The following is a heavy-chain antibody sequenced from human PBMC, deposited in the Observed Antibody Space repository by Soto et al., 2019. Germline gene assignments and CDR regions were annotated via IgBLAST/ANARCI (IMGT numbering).Heavy chain of an antibody. CDR2: IVPILGIT. D-gene: IGHD4-17*01. CDR3: ARDQPTMTPGALVD. CDR1: GGTFSSYT. V-gene: IGHV1-69*08. Sequence: QVQLVQSGAAVKRPGSSVKVSCKASGGTFSSYTISWVRQAPGQGRAWMGRIVPILGITNYAQKFQGRVTITSDKSTSTAYMELSSLKSEDTAVFYGARDQPTMTPGALVDWGQGTLVTVSS. J-gene: IGHJ4*02.